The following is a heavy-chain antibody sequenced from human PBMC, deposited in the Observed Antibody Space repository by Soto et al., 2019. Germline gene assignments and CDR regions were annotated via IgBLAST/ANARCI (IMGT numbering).Heavy chain of an antibody. CDR2: INPNSGGT. D-gene: IGHD2-2*01. V-gene: IGHV1-2*04. Sequence: GXSGKVSCKASGNTFTYSYIHLVRQAPGQGLEWMGWINPNSGGTNYAEKFQDWVTMTRDTAITTAYMELRRLRSDDSAMYYCATERYCITTTCSAFDDWAQGTLVTVSS. J-gene: IGHJ4*02. CDR3: ATERYCITTTCSAFDD. CDR1: GNTFTYSY.